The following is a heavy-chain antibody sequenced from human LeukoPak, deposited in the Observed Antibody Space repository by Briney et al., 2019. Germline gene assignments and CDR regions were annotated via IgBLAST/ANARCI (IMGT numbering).Heavy chain of an antibody. J-gene: IGHJ4*02. CDR3: ARDPDYGGNYGFFDY. Sequence: GGSLRLSCAASGFTVSSNYMSWVRQAPGKGLEWVSVIYSGGSTYYADSVKGRFTISRDNSKNTLYLQMNSLRAEDTAVYYCARDPDYGGNYGFFDYWGQRTLVTVSS. CDR1: GFTVSSNY. D-gene: IGHD4-23*01. CDR2: IYSGGST. V-gene: IGHV3-66*01.